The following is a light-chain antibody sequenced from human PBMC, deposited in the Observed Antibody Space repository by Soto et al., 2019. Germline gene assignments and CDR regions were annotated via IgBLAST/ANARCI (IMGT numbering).Light chain of an antibody. CDR2: GAS. Sequence: EIVMTQSPATPSMSPGERATLSFRASQSVAKDLAWYQHKPGQAPRLLTHGASTRHTGIPARFSGVGSGTEFTLTISSLQSEDFAAYYCQQYNKCPQTFGQGTRLEIK. V-gene: IGKV3-15*01. CDR1: QSVAKD. J-gene: IGKJ5*01. CDR3: QQYNKCPQT.